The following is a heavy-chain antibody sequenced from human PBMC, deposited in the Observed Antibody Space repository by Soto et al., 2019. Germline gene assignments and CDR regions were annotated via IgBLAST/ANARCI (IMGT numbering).Heavy chain of an antibody. Sequence: SETLSLTCTVSGGSISSSSYYWGWIRQPPGKGLEWIGSIYYSGSTYYNPSLKSRVTISVDTSKNQFSLKLSSVTAADTAVYYCARLGGQPLVDYWGQGTLVTVS. CDR1: GGSISSSSYY. V-gene: IGHV4-39*01. CDR3: ARLGGQPLVDY. D-gene: IGHD1-26*01. CDR2: IYYSGST. J-gene: IGHJ4*02.